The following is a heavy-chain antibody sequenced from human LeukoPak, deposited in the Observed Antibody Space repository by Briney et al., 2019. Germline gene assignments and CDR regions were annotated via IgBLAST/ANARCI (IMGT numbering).Heavy chain of an antibody. D-gene: IGHD6-19*01. Sequence: GGSVRLSCAACGFTFSTYVMHWVRQATGKGLEWVAVISYDGSNKYYAHSVQDPFIISRDNSKNTLYLQMNSLRTGVTAVYYCAKADSSGWYNLDYWGQGTMVTVSS. V-gene: IGHV3-30*18. J-gene: IGHJ4*02. CDR1: GFTFSTYV. CDR2: ISYDGSNK. CDR3: AKADSSGWYNLDY.